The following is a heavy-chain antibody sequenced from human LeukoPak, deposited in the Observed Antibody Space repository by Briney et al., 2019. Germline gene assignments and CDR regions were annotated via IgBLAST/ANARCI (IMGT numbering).Heavy chain of an antibody. CDR3: AKEDDYNYIDY. V-gene: IGHV3-23*01. CDR1: GFTFSSYA. D-gene: IGHD5-24*01. J-gene: IGHJ4*02. Sequence: PGGSLRLSCAASGFTFSSYAMSWVRQAPGKGLEWVSTISGSGANTYYADSVKDRFTIFRDHSKNIMYLQVNKLRAEDTAVYYCAKEDDYNYIDYWGEGTLVTVSS. CDR2: ISGSGANT.